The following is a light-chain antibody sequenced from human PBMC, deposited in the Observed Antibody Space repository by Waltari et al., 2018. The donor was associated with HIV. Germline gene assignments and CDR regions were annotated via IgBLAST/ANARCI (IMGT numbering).Light chain of an antibody. Sequence: DIQMTQSPSTLSASVGDRVTITCRASQSISNWLAWYQQKPGKAPKLLIYRASSLESGVPSRFSGSGSGTEFTRTISSLQPDDFATYYCQQYNSYSYTFGQGTKLEIK. CDR3: QQYNSYSYT. CDR1: QSISNW. V-gene: IGKV1-5*03. J-gene: IGKJ2*01. CDR2: RAS.